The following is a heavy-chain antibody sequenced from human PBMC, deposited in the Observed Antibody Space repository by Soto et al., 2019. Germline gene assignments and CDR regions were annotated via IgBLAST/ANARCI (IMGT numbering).Heavy chain of an antibody. V-gene: IGHV1-8*01. CDR2: MNPNSGNT. CDR1: GYTFTSYD. J-gene: IGHJ6*02. Sequence: QVQLVQSGAEVKKPGASVKVSCKASGYTFTSYDITWVRQATGQGLEWMGWMNPNSGNTGFAQKFQGRVTMTRNTTIRTAYMKLSSLRAEDTAVYYCAREAGATRVDLWGQGTTVTVSS. D-gene: IGHD1-26*01. CDR3: AREAGATRVDL.